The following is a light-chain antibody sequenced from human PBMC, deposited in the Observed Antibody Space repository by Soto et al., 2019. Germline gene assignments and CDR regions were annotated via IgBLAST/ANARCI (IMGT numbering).Light chain of an antibody. CDR3: AAWDDSLNAWV. J-gene: IGLJ3*02. CDR2: YDD. CDR1: SSNIGDNA. Sequence: QPVLTQPPSVSEAPRQTVTISCSGSSSNIGDNAVNWYQQLPGKAPKLLIYYDDLLPSGVSDRFSGSKSGASASLAISGLQSEDEADYYCAAWDDSLNAWVFGGGTKLTVL. V-gene: IGLV1-36*01.